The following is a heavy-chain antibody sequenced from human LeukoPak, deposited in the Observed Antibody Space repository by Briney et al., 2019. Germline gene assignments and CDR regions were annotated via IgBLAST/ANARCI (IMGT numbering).Heavy chain of an antibody. Sequence: SETLSPTCTVSGASISSDCWIWIRQTPGKGPEWIGYHCGNTDYNPSLKSRVSISVDTSKNQFSLKLNSISTADTAVYYCARGQGWLPGHWCQGSLVTVSS. J-gene: IGHJ4*02. CDR3: ARGQGWLPGH. CDR1: GASISSDC. V-gene: IGHV4-59*01. D-gene: IGHD6-19*01. CDR2: YHCGNT.